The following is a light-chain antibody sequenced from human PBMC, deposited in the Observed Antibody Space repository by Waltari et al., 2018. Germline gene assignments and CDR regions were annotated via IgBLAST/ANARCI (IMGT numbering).Light chain of an antibody. Sequence: QSALTQPASVSGSPGQSITISCTGTSRDVGSYHYFAWYQQRPGKAPKLLIYEVNKRPSGASNRFSGSKSGNTASLTISGLQAEDEADYHCCSYAGSSTFVVFGGGTKVTVL. CDR2: EVN. CDR1: SRDVGSYHY. CDR3: CSYAGSSTFVV. J-gene: IGLJ3*02. V-gene: IGLV2-23*02.